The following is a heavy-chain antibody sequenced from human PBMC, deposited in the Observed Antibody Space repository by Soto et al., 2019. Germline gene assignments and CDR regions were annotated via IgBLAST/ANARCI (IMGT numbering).Heavy chain of an antibody. J-gene: IGHJ4*02. V-gene: IGHV1-69*13. D-gene: IGHD3-22*01. CDR3: ARDRVTPNYYDSSGSYFDY. Sequence: GASVKVSCKASGGTFSSYAISWVRQAPGQGLEWMGGIIPIFGTANYVQKFQGRVTITADESTSTAYMELSSLRSQDTAVYYCARDRVTPNYYDSSGSYFDYWGQGTLVTVSS. CDR1: GGTFSSYA. CDR2: IIPIFGTA.